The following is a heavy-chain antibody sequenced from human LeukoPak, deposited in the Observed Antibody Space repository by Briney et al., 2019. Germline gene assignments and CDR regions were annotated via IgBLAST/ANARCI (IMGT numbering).Heavy chain of an antibody. Sequence: SETLSLTCTVSGGSISSYYWSWIPQPAGKGLEWIGRIYTSGSTNYNPSLKSRVTISVDTSKNQSSLKLSSVTASDTAVYYCAREYGGRIEVVVAAEPGGWFDPWGQGTLVTVSS. CDR3: AREYGGRIEVVVAAEPGGWFDP. CDR1: GGSISSYY. D-gene: IGHD2-15*01. J-gene: IGHJ5*02. V-gene: IGHV4-4*07. CDR2: IYTSGST.